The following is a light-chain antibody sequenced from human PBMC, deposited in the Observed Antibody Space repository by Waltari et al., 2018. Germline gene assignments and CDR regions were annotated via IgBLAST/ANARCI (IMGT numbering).Light chain of an antibody. CDR3: LQYNTKPFS. CDR1: QGIANH. V-gene: IGKV1-17*01. Sequence: DIQMTQSPSSLSASVGDRVTITCRASQGIANHLSWYQQKPGRVPKRLIYDASSLDSGVPSRFSGSGSWTEFTLTISSLQPEDFAAYYCLQYNTKPFSFGPGTKLDFK. J-gene: IGKJ3*01. CDR2: DAS.